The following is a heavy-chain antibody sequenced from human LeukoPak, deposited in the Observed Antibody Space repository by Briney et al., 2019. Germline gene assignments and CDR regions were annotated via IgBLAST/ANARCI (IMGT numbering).Heavy chain of an antibody. CDR3: AREYSGSYEVDY. V-gene: IGHV3-30*04. D-gene: IGHD1-26*01. CDR1: GFTFSSYA. J-gene: IGHJ4*02. Sequence: GGSLRLSCAASGFTFSSYAMHWVRQAPGKGLEWVAVISYDGSNKYYADSVKGRFTISRDNSKNTLYLQMNSLRAEDTAVYCCAREYSGSYEVDYWGQGTLVTVSS. CDR2: ISYDGSNK.